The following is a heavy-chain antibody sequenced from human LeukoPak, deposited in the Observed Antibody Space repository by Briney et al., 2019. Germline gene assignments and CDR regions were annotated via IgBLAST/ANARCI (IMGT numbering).Heavy chain of an antibody. CDR2: INHSGST. Sequence: SETLSLTCTVSGGSISSSSYYWGWIRQPPGKGLEWIGEINHSGSTNYNPSLKSRVTISVDTSKNQFSLKLSSVTAADTAVYYCARGGGAVAGTLAYWGQGTLVTVSS. CDR1: GGSISSSSYY. D-gene: IGHD6-19*01. V-gene: IGHV4-39*07. CDR3: ARGGGAVAGTLAY. J-gene: IGHJ4*02.